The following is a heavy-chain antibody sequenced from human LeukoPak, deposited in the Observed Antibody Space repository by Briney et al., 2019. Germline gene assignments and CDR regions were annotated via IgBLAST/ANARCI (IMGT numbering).Heavy chain of an antibody. CDR3: AMVTMVRGVPTYYYYYGMDV. V-gene: IGHV1-69*13. CDR1: GGTFSSYA. CDR2: IIPIFGTA. Sequence: SVKVSCKASGGTFSSYAISWVRQAPGQGLEWMGGIIPIFGTANYAQKFQGRVTITADESTSTAYIELSSLRSEDTAVYYCAMVTMVRGVPTYYYYYGMDVWGQGTTVTVSS. D-gene: IGHD3-10*01. J-gene: IGHJ6*02.